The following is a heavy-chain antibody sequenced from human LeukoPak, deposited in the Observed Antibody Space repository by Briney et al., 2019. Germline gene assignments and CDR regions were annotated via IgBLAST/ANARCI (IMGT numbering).Heavy chain of an antibody. J-gene: IGHJ4*02. V-gene: IGHV4-31*09. CDR3: ARYCSGGSCYPGSFDY. D-gene: IGHD2-15*01. CDR2: IYYSGST. Sequence: SETLSLTCTVSGGSISSGGYYWSWIRQHPGKGLEWIGYIYYSGSTYYNPSLKSRVTISVDKSKNQFSLKLSSVTAADTAVYYCARYCSGGSCYPGSFDYWGQGTLVTVSS. CDR1: GGSISSGGYY.